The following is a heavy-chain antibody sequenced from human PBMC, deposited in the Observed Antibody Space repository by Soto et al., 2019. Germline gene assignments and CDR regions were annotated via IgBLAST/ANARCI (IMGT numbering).Heavy chain of an antibody. D-gene: IGHD3-10*01. Sequence: PSETLSLTCTVSGGSISSGDYYWSWIRQPPGKGLEWIGYIYYSGSTYYNPSLKSRVTISVDTSKNQFSLKLSSVTAADTAVYYWARDRRTARGSMVRGVRYYYYGMDVWRQGTTVTVSS. J-gene: IGHJ6*01. CDR3: ARDRRTARGSMVRGVRYYYYGMDV. V-gene: IGHV4-30-4*01. CDR1: GGSISSGDYY. CDR2: IYYSGST.